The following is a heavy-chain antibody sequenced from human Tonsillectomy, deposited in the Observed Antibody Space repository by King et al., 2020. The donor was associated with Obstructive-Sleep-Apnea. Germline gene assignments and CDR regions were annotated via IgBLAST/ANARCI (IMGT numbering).Heavy chain of an antibody. D-gene: IGHD6-19*01. V-gene: IGHV3-49*03. CDR3: GRDRGYSSGWYLHDAIDL. CDR2: IRSKTYGGTA. J-gene: IGHJ3*01. Sequence: EVQLVESGGGLVQPGRSLRLSCTASGFTFGDYAMTWFRQAPGKGLEWVTLIRSKTYGGTAEYAASVKGRFTISRDDSKSIAYLQMNSLKTEDAAVYYCGRDRGYSSGWYLHDAIDLWGQGTMVTVSS. CDR1: GFTFGDYA.